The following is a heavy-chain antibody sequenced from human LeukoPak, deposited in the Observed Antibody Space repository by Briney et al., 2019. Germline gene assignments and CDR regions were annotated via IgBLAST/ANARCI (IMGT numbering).Heavy chain of an antibody. D-gene: IGHD2-2*02. CDR1: GYTFTSYG. Sequence: GASVKVSCKASGYTFTSYGISWVRQAPGQGLEWMGWISAYNGNTNYAQKLQGRVTMTTDTSTSTAYMELRSLRSDDTAVYYCARVAIVVVPAAIANYYYYYGMDVWGQGTTVTVSS. CDR2: ISAYNGNT. CDR3: ARVAIVVVPAAIANYYYYYGMDV. J-gene: IGHJ6*02. V-gene: IGHV1-18*01.